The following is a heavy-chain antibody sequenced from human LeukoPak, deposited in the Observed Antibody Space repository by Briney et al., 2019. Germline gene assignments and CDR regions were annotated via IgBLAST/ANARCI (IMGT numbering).Heavy chain of an antibody. CDR1: GFIFSSYA. D-gene: IGHD3-10*01. V-gene: IGHV3-23*01. J-gene: IGHJ4*02. Sequence: HPGGSLRLSCAASGFIFSSYAMSWVRQAPGKGREWVSAISGSGSSTYYADSVKGRFTISRDNSKNTLYLQMNSLRAEDTAVYYCTKALGSGSYYKLDYWGQGTLVTVSS. CDR2: ISGSGSST. CDR3: TKALGSGSYYKLDY.